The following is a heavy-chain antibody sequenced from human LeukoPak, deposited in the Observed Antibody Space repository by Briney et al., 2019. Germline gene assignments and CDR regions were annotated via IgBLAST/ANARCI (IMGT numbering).Heavy chain of an antibody. CDR1: GFTFSSYA. J-gene: IGHJ4*02. CDR3: ARVGEGDYFDY. Sequence: GGSLRLSCAASGFTFSSYAMHWVRQAPGKGLEWVAVISYDGSNKYYADSVNGRFTISRDNSKNTLYLQMNSLRAEDTAVYYCARVGEGDYFDYWGQGTLVTVSS. D-gene: IGHD3-10*01. V-gene: IGHV3-30*14. CDR2: ISYDGSNK.